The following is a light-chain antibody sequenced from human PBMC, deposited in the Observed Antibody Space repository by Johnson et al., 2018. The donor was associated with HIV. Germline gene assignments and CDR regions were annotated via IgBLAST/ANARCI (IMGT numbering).Light chain of an antibody. CDR3: GTWDSSLSALYV. V-gene: IGLV1-51*02. J-gene: IGLJ1*01. Sequence: VLTQPPSVSAAPGPPVTISCSGSSSNIVNNYVSWYQQLPGTGPKLLIYENNKRPSGIPDRFSGSKSGTSATLGITGLQTGDEADYYCGTWDSSLSALYVFGTSTKVTVL. CDR1: SSNIVNNY. CDR2: ENN.